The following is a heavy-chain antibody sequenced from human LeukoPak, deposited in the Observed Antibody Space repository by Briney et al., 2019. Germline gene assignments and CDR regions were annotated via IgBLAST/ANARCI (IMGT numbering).Heavy chain of an antibody. V-gene: IGHV3-7*02. CDR2: IKQYGSEK. CDR3: ARAWQEWFGELGFDQ. Sequence: GGSLKLSCAASGFTFSNYWMSWVRQAPGQGLEWVANIKQYGSEKNYVESVQGRFTISRDNAKNSLYLQTNSLRAEDTAVYYCARAWQEWFGELGFDQWGQGTLVIVSP. D-gene: IGHD3-10*01. CDR1: GFTFSNYW. J-gene: IGHJ4*02.